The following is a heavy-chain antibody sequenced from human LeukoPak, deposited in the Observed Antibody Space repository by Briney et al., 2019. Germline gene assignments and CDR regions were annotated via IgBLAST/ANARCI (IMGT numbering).Heavy chain of an antibody. D-gene: IGHD2-2*01. J-gene: IGHJ6*02. CDR1: GGTFSSYA. CDR3: ARDSASSTYPTNYYYYYGMDV. V-gene: IGHV1-69*13. CDR2: IIPIFGTA. Sequence: ASVKVSCKASGGTFSSYAISWVRQAPGQGLEWMGGIIPIFGTANYAQKFQGRVTIAADESTSTAYMELSSLRSEDTAMYYCARDSASSTYPTNYYYYYGMDVWGQGTTVTVSS.